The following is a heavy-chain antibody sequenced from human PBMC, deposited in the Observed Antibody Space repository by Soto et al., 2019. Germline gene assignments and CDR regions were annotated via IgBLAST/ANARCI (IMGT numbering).Heavy chain of an antibody. CDR3: ARAQYSGSYIRMDV. Sequence: QVQLVESGGGVVQPGRSLRLSCAASGFTFSSYGMHWVAKPPGKGLEWVAVIWHDGSNKYYADFVKGRFTISRDNSKNTLYLQMNSLRAEDTAVYYCARAQYSGSYIRMDVWGQGTTVTVSS. J-gene: IGHJ6*02. V-gene: IGHV3-33*01. CDR1: GFTFSSYG. CDR2: IWHDGSNK. D-gene: IGHD1-26*01.